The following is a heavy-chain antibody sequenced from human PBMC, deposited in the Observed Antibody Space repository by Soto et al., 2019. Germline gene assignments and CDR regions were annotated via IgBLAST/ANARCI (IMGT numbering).Heavy chain of an antibody. V-gene: IGHV4-59*01. CDR1: GGSLYNSY. CDR2: IYSSGST. CDR3: AKHWIDDAIDI. J-gene: IGHJ3*02. Sequence: QVQLQESGPALVKPSETLSLTCSVSGGSLYNSYWSWIRQPPGKGLEWIGYIYSSGSTNYNPSLKSRVTILVDPAKNQFSLRLSSVLAADTAVYYCAKHWIDDAIDIWGPGTLVTVSS. D-gene: IGHD1-1*01.